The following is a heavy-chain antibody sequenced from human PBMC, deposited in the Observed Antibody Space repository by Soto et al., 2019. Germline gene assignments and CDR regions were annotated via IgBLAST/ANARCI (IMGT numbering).Heavy chain of an antibody. J-gene: IGHJ5*02. D-gene: IGHD3-22*01. CDR1: GYRFTSYW. V-gene: IGHV5-51*01. CDR3: ARKDKSGYFNWFDP. CDR2: IFPNDSDT. Sequence: PGESLKISCRTSGYRFTSYWIARVRQMPGKGLEWMGIIFPNDSDTRYSPSFQGQVTISADRSTSTVFLQWASLKASDTAVYFCARKDKSGYFNWFDPWGQGTLVTVSS.